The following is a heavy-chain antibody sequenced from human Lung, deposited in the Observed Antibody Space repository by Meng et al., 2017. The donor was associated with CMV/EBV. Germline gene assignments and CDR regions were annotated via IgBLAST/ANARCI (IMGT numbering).Heavy chain of an antibody. Sequence: SETLSLTCTVSGGSISSGGYYWSWIRQHPGKGLEWIGYIYYSGSTYYNPSLKSRVTISVDTSKNQFSLKLSSVTAADTAVYYCARDVSDHCSSTSCYRLGAFDIWVHGTMVT. V-gene: IGHV4-31*03. CDR1: GGSISSGGYY. CDR3: ARDVSDHCSSTSCYRLGAFDI. CDR2: IYYSGST. D-gene: IGHD2-2*01. J-gene: IGHJ3*02.